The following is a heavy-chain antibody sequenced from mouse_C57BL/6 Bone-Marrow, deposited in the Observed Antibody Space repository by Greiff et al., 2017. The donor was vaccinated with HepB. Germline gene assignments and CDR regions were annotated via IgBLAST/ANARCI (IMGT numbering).Heavy chain of an antibody. CDR3: ARRGSFYGSSYGDY. D-gene: IGHD1-1*01. Sequence: VQLVESGAELARPGASVKLSCKASGYTFTSYGISWVKQRTGQGLEWIGEIYPRSGNTYYNEKFKGKATLTADKSSSTAYMELRSLTSEDSAVYFCARRGSFYGSSYGDYWGQGTTLTVSS. J-gene: IGHJ2*01. CDR2: IYPRSGNT. V-gene: IGHV1-81*01. CDR1: GYTFTSYG.